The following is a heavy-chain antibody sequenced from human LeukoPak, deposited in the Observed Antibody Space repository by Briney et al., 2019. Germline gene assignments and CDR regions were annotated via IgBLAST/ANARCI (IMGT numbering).Heavy chain of an antibody. CDR2: IYSGGST. CDR1: GFTVSSNY. Sequence: GGSLRLSCAASGFTVSSNYMNWVRQAPGKGLEWVSIIYSGGSTYYADSVKGRFTISRDNSKNTLYLQMNSLRAEDTAVYYCARDLGSGWNFDYWGQGTQVTVSS. D-gene: IGHD6-19*01. V-gene: IGHV3-53*01. J-gene: IGHJ4*02. CDR3: ARDLGSGWNFDY.